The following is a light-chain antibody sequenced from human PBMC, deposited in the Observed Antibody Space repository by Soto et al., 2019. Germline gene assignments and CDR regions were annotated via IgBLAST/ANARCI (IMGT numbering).Light chain of an antibody. CDR3: SSYRDYSKFV. CDR2: EVV. CDR1: TRDVGGYNY. J-gene: IGLJ2*01. V-gene: IGLV2-8*01. Sequence: QSALTQPPSASGSPGQSVTISCTGTTRDVGGYNYVSWYQQHPGQAPKLIIYEVVKRPSGVPDRISGSKSGNTASLTVSGLQIEDEADYYCSSYRDYSKFVFGEGTKLTVL.